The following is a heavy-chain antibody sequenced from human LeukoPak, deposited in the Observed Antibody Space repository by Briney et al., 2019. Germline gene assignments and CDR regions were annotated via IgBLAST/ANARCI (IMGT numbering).Heavy chain of an antibody. V-gene: IGHV1-2*02. D-gene: IGHD6-13*01. CDR2: INPNSGGT. Sequence: AASVKVSCKASGYTFTGYYMHWVRQAPGQGLEWMGWINPNSGGTNYAQQFQGRLTMTRDTSISTAYMDLSSLRSDDTAVYYCARGGGRYSSSWEIDYWGQGTLVTVSS. J-gene: IGHJ4*02. CDR1: GYTFTGYY. CDR3: ARGGGRYSSSWEIDY.